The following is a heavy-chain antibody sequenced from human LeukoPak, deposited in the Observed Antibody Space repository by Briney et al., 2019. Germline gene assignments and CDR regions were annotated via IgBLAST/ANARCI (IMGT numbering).Heavy chain of an antibody. Sequence: GGSLRLSCAASGFTFTSYGMHWVRQAPGKGLEWVAVIWYDGSNKYYADSVKGRFTISRDNVQNTLYLQMNSLRADDTALYYCATEGFYYWGPGTQVTVSS. CDR2: IWYDGSNK. V-gene: IGHV3-33*08. CDR1: GFTFTSYG. CDR3: ATEGFYY. J-gene: IGHJ4*02.